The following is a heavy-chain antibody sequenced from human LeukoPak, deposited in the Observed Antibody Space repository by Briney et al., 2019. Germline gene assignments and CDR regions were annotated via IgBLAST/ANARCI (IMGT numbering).Heavy chain of an antibody. D-gene: IGHD2-15*01. V-gene: IGHV1-24*01. Sequence: GGSLRLSCAASGFTFSSYAMSWVRQAPGKGLEWMGGFDPEDGETIYAQKFQGRVTMTEDTSTDTAYMELSSLRSEDTAVYYCATAQTRYCSGGSCDYYYYGMDVWGQGTTVTVSS. CDR2: FDPEDGET. CDR1: GFTFSSYA. J-gene: IGHJ6*02. CDR3: ATAQTRYCSGGSCDYYYYGMDV.